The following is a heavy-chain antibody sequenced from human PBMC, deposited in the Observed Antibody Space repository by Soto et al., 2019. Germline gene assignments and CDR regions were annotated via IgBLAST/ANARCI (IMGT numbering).Heavy chain of an antibody. CDR2: IIPIFGTA. D-gene: IGHD6-19*01. Sequence: QVQLVQSGAEVKKPGSSVKVSCKASGGTFSSYAISWVRQAPGQGLEWMGGIIPIFGTANYAQKFQGRVTITADESTSTAYMELSSLRPEDTAVYYCARDTPSQYSSGYYWYFDLWGRGTLVTVSS. J-gene: IGHJ2*01. V-gene: IGHV1-69*01. CDR1: GGTFSSYA. CDR3: ARDTPSQYSSGYYWYFDL.